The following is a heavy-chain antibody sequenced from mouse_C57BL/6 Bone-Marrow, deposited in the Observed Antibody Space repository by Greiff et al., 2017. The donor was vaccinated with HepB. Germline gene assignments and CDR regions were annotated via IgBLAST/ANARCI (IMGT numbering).Heavy chain of an antibody. CDR1: GFTFSSYA. J-gene: IGHJ1*03. CDR2: ISDGGSYT. D-gene: IGHD1-1*01. V-gene: IGHV5-4*01. CDR3: ARDRDYYGSRWYVDV. Sequence: EVHLVESGGGLVKPGGSLKLSCAASGFTFSSYAMSWVRQTPEKRLEWVATISDGGSYTYYPDNVKGRFTISRDNAKNNLYLQMRHLKSEDTAMYYCARDRDYYGSRWYVDVWGTGTTVTVSS.